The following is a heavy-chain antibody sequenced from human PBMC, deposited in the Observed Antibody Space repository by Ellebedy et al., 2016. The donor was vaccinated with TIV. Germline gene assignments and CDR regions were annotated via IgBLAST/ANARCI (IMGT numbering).Heavy chain of an antibody. CDR3: AKGRSGTYIHHAFDS. J-gene: IGHJ4*02. D-gene: IGHD1-14*01. V-gene: IGHV3-23*01. CDR2: ISNTGGRT. CDR1: GFTFSSYA. Sequence: GESLKISCAASGFTFSSYAMSWVRQAPGKGLEWVSTISNTGGRTYYADSVEGRFTISRDNSKKTLYLQMNSLRAEDTAVYYCAKGRSGTYIHHAFDSWGQGTLVTVSS.